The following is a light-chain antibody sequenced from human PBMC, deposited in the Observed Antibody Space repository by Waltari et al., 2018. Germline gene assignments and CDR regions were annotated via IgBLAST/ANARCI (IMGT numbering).Light chain of an antibody. CDR3: ATWDNSLTDVV. CDR1: TSNIGNYY. V-gene: IGLV1-51*01. Sequence: QSVLTQPPSVSAAPGQKVTISCSGGTSNIGNYYVSWYQHLPGAAPKLLIYDKDNRHSGIPDRFSASKSGTSATLGITGLQIGDEADYYCATWDNSLTDVVFGGGTKLTVL. J-gene: IGLJ2*01. CDR2: DKD.